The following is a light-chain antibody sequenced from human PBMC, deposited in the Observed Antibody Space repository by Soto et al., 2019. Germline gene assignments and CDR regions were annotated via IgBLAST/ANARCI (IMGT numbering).Light chain of an antibody. CDR1: SVDIGAGYD. V-gene: IGLV1-40*01. CDR3: QSYDSSLSGVV. J-gene: IGLJ2*01. CDR2: GNS. Sequence: QYVLTQPPSVSGAPGQRVTISCTGSSVDIGAGYDVHWYRQLPGTAPKLLIYGNSNRPSGVPDRFSGSKSGTSASLAITGLQAKDEADYYCQSYDSSLSGVVFGGGTKLTAL.